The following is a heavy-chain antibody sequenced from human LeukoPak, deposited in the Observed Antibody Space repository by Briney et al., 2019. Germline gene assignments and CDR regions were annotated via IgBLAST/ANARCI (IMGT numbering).Heavy chain of an antibody. CDR1: GGSISSYY. CDR2: IYYSGST. CDR3: AREAHYYGSGSLTIWFDP. V-gene: IGHV4-59*01. J-gene: IGHJ5*02. Sequence: SETLSLTCTVSGGSISSYYWSWIRQPPGKGLEWIGYIYYSGSTNYNPSLKSRVTISVDTSKNQFSLKLSSVTAADTAVYYCAREAHYYGSGSLTIWFDPWGQGTLVTVSS. D-gene: IGHD3-10*01.